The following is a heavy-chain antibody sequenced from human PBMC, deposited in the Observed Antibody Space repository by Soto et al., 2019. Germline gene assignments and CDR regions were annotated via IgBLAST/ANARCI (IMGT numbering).Heavy chain of an antibody. J-gene: IGHJ4*02. CDR2: IRSKAYGGTT. CDR1: GFTFSNAW. Sequence: PGGSLRLSCAASGFTFSNAWMTWVRQAPGKGLEWVGFIRSKAYGGTTEYAASVKGRFTISRDESKSIAYLQMNSLKTEDTAVYYCTSQVSGITIFGTAFDYWGQGTLVTVSS. CDR3: TSQVSGITIFGTAFDY. V-gene: IGHV3-49*04. D-gene: IGHD3-3*01.